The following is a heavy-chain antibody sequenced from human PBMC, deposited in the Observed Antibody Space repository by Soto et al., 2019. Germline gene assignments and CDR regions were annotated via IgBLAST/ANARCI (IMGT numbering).Heavy chain of an antibody. J-gene: IGHJ4*02. CDR3: ARVYDFWSGYYKDY. CDR2: IYYSGST. Sequence: SETLSLTCTVSGGSISSSSYYWGWIRQPPGKGLEWIGSIYYSGSTYYNPSLKSRVTISVDTSKNQFSLKLSSVTAADTAVYYCARVYDFWSGYYKDYWGKGNLVTVSS. D-gene: IGHD3-3*01. CDR1: GGSISSSSYY. V-gene: IGHV4-39*01.